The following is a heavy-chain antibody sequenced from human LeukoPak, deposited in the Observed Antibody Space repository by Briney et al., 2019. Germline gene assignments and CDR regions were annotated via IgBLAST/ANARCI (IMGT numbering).Heavy chain of an antibody. CDR1: GYIFTGYF. CDR3: ARDPPGSSSIFLDY. Sequence: ASVKVSCKASGYIFTGYFIHWVQQAPGQGLEWLGLINSNTGVTNYAQKFQGRVAMTRDTSITTAYMELTSLRSDDTAVYYCARDPPGSSSIFLDYWGQGTLVAVSS. V-gene: IGHV1-2*02. D-gene: IGHD6-6*01. J-gene: IGHJ4*02. CDR2: INSNTGVT.